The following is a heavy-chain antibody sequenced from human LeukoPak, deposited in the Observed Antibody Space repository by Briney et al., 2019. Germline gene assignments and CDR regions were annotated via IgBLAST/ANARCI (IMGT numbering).Heavy chain of an antibody. Sequence: GGSLRLSCAASGFTFSTYAMSWVRQAPGKGLEWVSVISGSGSSTYYADSVKGRFTISRDNAKNSLYLQMNSLRAEDMALYYCAKGDCSSTSCYTNYWGQGTLVTVSS. CDR2: ISGSGSST. V-gene: IGHV3-23*01. J-gene: IGHJ4*02. CDR1: GFTFSTYA. CDR3: AKGDCSSTSCYTNY. D-gene: IGHD2-2*02.